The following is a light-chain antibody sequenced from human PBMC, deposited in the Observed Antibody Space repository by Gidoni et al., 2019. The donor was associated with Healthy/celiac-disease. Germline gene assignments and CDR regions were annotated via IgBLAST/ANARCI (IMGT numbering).Light chain of an antibody. CDR3: QQLNSYPLT. V-gene: IGKV1-9*01. CDR1: QGISSY. CDR2: AAS. J-gene: IGKJ1*01. Sequence: DIQLTQLPSFLSASVGDRVTITCRDSQGISSYLAWYQQKPGKAPKILIYAASTLQSGVPSRFSGSGSGTEFTLTISSLQPEDFATYYCQQLNSYPLTFGQGTKVESK.